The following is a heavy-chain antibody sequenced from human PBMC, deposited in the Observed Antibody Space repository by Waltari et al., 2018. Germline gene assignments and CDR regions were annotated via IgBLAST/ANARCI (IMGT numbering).Heavy chain of an antibody. CDR3: ARALVRTVTTNWYFDL. V-gene: IGHV4-39*07. Sequence: QLQLQESGPGLVKPSETLSLTCPVPVASISSSSYYWGWTRQPPGKGLEGIGGTNFSGSTYYNPSLKSRVTISVDTSKNQFSLKLSSVTAADTAVYYCARALVRTVTTNWYFDLWGRGTLVTVSS. CDR1: VASISSSSYY. J-gene: IGHJ2*01. CDR2: TNFSGST. D-gene: IGHD4-17*01.